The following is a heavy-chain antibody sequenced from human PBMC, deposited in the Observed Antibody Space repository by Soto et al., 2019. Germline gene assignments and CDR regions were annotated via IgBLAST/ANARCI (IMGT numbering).Heavy chain of an antibody. Sequence: SSETLSLTCTVSGGSISSSSYYWGWIRQPPGKGLEWIGSIYYSGSTYYNPSLKSRVTISVDTSKNQFSLKLSSVTAADTAVYYCASEIMVYAMSNYYYYGMDVWGQGTTVTVSS. CDR3: ASEIMVYAMSNYYYYGMDV. V-gene: IGHV4-39*01. D-gene: IGHD2-8*01. CDR2: IYYSGST. J-gene: IGHJ6*02. CDR1: GGSISSSSYY.